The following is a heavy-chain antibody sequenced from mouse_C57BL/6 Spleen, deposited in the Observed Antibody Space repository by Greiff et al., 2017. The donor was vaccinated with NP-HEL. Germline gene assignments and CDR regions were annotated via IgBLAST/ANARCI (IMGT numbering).Heavy chain of an antibody. V-gene: IGHV1-64*01. CDR2: IHPNSGST. CDR1: GYTFTSYW. J-gene: IGHJ4*01. D-gene: IGHD2-10*02. CDR3: ARREYAYAMDY. Sequence: VQLQQPGAELVKPGASVKLSCKASGYTFTSYWMHWVKQRPVQGLEWIGMIHPNSGSTNYNEKFKSKATLTVDTSSSTAYMQLSSLTSEDSAVYYCARREYAYAMDYWGQGTSVTVSS.